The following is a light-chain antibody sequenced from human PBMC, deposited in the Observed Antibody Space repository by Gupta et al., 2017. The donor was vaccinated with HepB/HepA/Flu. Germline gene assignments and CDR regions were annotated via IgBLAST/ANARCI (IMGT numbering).Light chain of an antibody. Sequence: EIVLTQSPATLSLSPGERATLSCRASQSVSSSLAWFQQKPGQAPRLLIYDASSRATGIPARFSGSGSGTDFTLTISSLEPEEFAVYYCQQRSNWPPGCSFGQGTKLEIK. CDR3: QQRSNWPPGCS. CDR2: DAS. J-gene: IGKJ2*04. V-gene: IGKV3-11*01. CDR1: QSVSSS.